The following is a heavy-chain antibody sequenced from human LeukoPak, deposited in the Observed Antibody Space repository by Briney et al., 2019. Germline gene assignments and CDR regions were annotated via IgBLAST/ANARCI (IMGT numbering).Heavy chain of an antibody. CDR3: ARGSYAFDP. V-gene: IGHV4-38-2*02. J-gene: IGHJ5*02. CDR2: IYHSGRT. CDR1: GYSISSGYY. D-gene: IGHD4-17*01. Sequence: PSETLSLTCTVSGYSISSGYYWGWIRQPPGKGLEWIGSIYHSGRTFYNPSLKSRVTISVDTSKNQFSLKLTSVTAADTAVYYCARGSYAFDPWGQGTLVTVSS.